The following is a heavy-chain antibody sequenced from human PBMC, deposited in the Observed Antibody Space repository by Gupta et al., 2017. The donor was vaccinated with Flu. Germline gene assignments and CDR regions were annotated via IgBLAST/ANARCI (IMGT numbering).Heavy chain of an antibody. CDR2: INHSGST. CDR3: ARGARAEYFGSGSQDY. Sequence: YYWSWIRQPPGKGLEWIGEINHSGSTNCNPSLKSRVTMSTDTSNNQFSLKLSSVTAADTAVYYCARGARAEYFGSGSQDYWGQGILVTVSS. D-gene: IGHD3-10*01. CDR1: YY. J-gene: IGHJ4*02. V-gene: IGHV4-34*01.